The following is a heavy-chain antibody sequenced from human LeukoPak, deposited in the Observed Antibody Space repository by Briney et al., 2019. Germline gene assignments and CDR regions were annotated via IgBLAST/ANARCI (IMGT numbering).Heavy chain of an antibody. V-gene: IGHV4-34*01. CDR3: ARAPESGNGSFGP. CDR1: GGSFSGYY. Sequence: KPSETLSLTCAVYGGSFSGYYWSWIRQPPGKGLEWIGEINHSGSTNYNPSLKSRVTISVDTSKNQFSLKLSSVTAADTAVYYCARAPESGNGSFGPWGQGTLVTVSS. J-gene: IGHJ5*02. CDR2: INHSGST. D-gene: IGHD3-3*01.